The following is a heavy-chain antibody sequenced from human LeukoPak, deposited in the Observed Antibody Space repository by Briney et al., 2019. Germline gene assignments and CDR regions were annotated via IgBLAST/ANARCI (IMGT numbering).Heavy chain of an antibody. J-gene: IGHJ4*02. V-gene: IGHV3-48*03. CDR2: ISSSGSST. D-gene: IGHD2-15*01. Sequence: PGGSLRLSCAASGFTFSNYEMNWVRQAPGKGLEWVSYISSSGSSTYDADYVKGRFTISRDNSKNTLYLQMHSLRAEDTAVYYCAKQLGYCSDGSCYFESWGQGTLVTVSS. CDR1: GFTFSNYE. CDR3: AKQLGYCSDGSCYFES.